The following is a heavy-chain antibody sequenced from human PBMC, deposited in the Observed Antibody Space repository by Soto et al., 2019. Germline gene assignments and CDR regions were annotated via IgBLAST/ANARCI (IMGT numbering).Heavy chain of an antibody. CDR1: GFTFSSYA. CDR3: GRGLGEHPNRGIYYHYGMDV. CDR2: ISGSGGNT. Sequence: GGSLRLSCAASGFTFSSYAMSWVRQAPGKGLEWVSTISGSGGNTDYAASAKGRFTISRDNAKTTLYLKIDTPRAEDTGVYYCGRGLGEHPNRGIYYHYGMDVWGQGTTVTVSS. D-gene: IGHD3-10*02. J-gene: IGHJ6*01. V-gene: IGHV3-23*01.